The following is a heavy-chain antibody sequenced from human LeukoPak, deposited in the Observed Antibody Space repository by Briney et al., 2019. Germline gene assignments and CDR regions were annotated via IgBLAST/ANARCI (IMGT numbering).Heavy chain of an antibody. CDR3: AGARGWEFSS. CDR1: GFTFSSYW. V-gene: IGHV3-7*01. D-gene: IGHD1-26*01. J-gene: IGHJ5*02. CDR2: IKQDGSEK. Sequence: GGSLRLSCAASGFTFSSYWMGWVRQAPGMGLEWVATIKQDGSEKYHLDSVKGRFTFSRDNAKNSLFLQMNSLRAEDTAVYYCAGARGWEFSSWGQGTLVTVSS.